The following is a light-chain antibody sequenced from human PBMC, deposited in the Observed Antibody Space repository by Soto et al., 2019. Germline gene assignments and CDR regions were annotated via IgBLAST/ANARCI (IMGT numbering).Light chain of an antibody. CDR1: NNDVGAHNL. V-gene: IGLV2-14*01. Sequence: QSALTQPASVSGSPGQSITISCTGTNNDVGAHNLVSWYQHHPGKAPRLIISEVSNRPSGVSNRFSASKSGNTASLTISGLQAEDEADYYCSSYTMSTTIIFGRGTKVTVL. J-gene: IGLJ2*01. CDR2: EVS. CDR3: SSYTMSTTII.